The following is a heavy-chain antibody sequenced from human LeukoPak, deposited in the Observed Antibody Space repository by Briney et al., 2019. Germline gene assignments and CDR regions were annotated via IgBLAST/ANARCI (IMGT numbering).Heavy chain of an antibody. CDR2: FRSKAFGGTT. V-gene: IGHV3-49*03. CDR3: TRDPVVSPYCSSTSCYGS. Sequence: QAGGSLRLSCTAPGFTFGDYAMSWFRKAPGKGRGWVGLFRSKAFGGTTEYAASVKGRFTISRDDSKSIAYLQMNSLKTEDTAVYYCTRDPVVSPYCSSTSCYGSWGQGTLVTVSS. D-gene: IGHD2-2*01. J-gene: IGHJ5*02. CDR1: GFTFGDYA.